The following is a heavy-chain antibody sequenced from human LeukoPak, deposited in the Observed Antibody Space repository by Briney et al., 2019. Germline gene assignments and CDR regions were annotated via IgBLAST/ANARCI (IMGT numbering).Heavy chain of an antibody. CDR3: AELGITMIGGV. Sequence: GGSLRLSCAASGFTFNTYGMTWVRQAPGKGLEWVSYISSSGSTIYYADSVKGRFTISRDNAKNSLYLQMNSLRAEDTAVYYCAELGITMIGGVWGKGTTVTISS. J-gene: IGHJ6*04. CDR1: GFTFNTYG. D-gene: IGHD3-10*02. CDR2: ISSSGSTI. V-gene: IGHV3-48*04.